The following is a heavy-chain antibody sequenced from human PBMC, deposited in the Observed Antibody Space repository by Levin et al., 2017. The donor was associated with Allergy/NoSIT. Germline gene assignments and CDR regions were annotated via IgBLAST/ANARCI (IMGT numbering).Heavy chain of an antibody. V-gene: IGHV3-11*01. Sequence: SCAASGFTFSDYYMSWIRQAPGKGLEWVSYISSSGSTIYYADSVKGRFTISRDNAKNSLYLQMNSLRAEDTAVYYCARQQWLVRNSWFDPWGQGTLVTVSS. J-gene: IGHJ5*02. CDR3: ARQQWLVRNSWFDP. CDR2: ISSSGSTI. D-gene: IGHD6-19*01. CDR1: GFTFSDYY.